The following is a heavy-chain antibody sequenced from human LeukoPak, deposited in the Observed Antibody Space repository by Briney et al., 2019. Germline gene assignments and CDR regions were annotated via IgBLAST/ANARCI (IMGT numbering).Heavy chain of an antibody. CDR2: ISNDGGST. Sequence: PGGSLRLSCSASGFTFSTYAMHWVRQAPGKGLEYVSAISNDGGSTYYADSVKGRFTISRDNSKSTLYLQMSSLRTEDTAVYYCVKALGQWLVYYFDYWGQGTLVTVSS. CDR3: VKALGQWLVYYFDY. CDR1: GFTFSTYA. J-gene: IGHJ4*02. V-gene: IGHV3-64D*09. D-gene: IGHD6-19*01.